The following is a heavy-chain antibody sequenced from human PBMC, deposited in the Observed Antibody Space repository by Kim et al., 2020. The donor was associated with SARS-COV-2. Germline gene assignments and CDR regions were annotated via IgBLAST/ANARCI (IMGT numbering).Heavy chain of an antibody. CDR1: GFTFSSYA. CDR2: ISYDGSNK. CDR3: ARGGDGDYYGY. V-gene: IGHV3-30*04. J-gene: IGHJ4*02. D-gene: IGHD3-16*01. Sequence: GGSLRLSCAASGFTFSSYAMHWVRQAPGKGLEWVAIISYDGSNKYYADSVKGRFTISRDNSKNTLYLQMNSLRAEDTAVYYCARGGDGDYYGYWGQGTLVTVSS.